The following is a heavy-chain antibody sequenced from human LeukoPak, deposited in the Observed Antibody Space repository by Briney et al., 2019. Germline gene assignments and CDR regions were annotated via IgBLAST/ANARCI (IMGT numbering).Heavy chain of an antibody. V-gene: IGHV3-23*01. CDR2: ISGSGGST. CDR3: ARGVTMIGRVRFDP. J-gene: IGHJ5*02. Sequence: GGSLRLSCAASGFTFSSYAMSWVRQAPGKGLEWVSAISGSGGSTYYADSVKGRFTISRDNSKNTLYLQMNSLRAEDTAVYYCARGVTMIGRVRFDPWGQGTLVTVSS. CDR1: GFTFSSYA. D-gene: IGHD3-22*01.